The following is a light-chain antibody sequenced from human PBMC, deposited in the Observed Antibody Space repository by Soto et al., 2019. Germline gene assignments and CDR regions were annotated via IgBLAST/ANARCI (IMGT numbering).Light chain of an antibody. V-gene: IGKV3-11*01. CDR2: DAS. J-gene: IGKJ4*01. Sequence: EIVLTQSPATLSLSPGERATLSCRASQSVSSDLAWYQQKPGQAPRLLIYDASSRATGIPARFSGSGSGTVFTLTISSLEPEDFAVYYCQQRSNWLTFGGGTKVEIK. CDR1: QSVSSD. CDR3: QQRSNWLT.